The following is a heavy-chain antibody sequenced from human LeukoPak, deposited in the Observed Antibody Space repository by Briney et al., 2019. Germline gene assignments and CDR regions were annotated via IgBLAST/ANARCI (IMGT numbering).Heavy chain of an antibody. V-gene: IGHV4-30-2*01. CDR2: IYHSGST. J-gene: IGHJ5*02. Sequence: SQTLSLTCTVSGGSISSGGYSWSWIRQPPGKGLEWIGYIYHSGSTYYNPSLKSRVTISVDRSKNQFSLKLSSVTAADTAVYYCARVIADFWSGYPTTNWFDPWGQGTLVTVSS. CDR3: ARVIADFWSGYPTTNWFDP. CDR1: GGSISSGGYS. D-gene: IGHD3-3*01.